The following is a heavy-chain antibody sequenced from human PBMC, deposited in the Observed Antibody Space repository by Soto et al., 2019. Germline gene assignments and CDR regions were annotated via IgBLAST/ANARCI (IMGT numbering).Heavy chain of an antibody. D-gene: IGHD3-10*01. CDR3: ARCDGSATYCFFFAY. CDR1: GFSFNIFA. CDR2: ISGGGGST. J-gene: IGHJ4*02. Sequence: GGSLRLSCAASGFSFNIFAMNWVRQAPGQGLEWVSGISGGGGSTYYADSVKGRFTISRDNSNNTLYLQMNSLRAEDTAVYFCARCDGSATYCFFFAYWGQGTPVTVSS. V-gene: IGHV3-23*01.